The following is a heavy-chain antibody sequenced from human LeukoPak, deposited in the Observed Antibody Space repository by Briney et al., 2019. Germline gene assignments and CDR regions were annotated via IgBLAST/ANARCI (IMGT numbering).Heavy chain of an antibody. CDR3: AKEDNDSSLDYYYYYYMDV. Sequence: GGSLRLSCAASGFTFSSYAMSWVRQAPGKGLEWVSAISGSGGSTYYADSVKGRFTISRDNSKSTLYLQMNSLRAEDTAVYYCAKEDNDSSLDYYYYYYMDVWGKGTTVTVSS. CDR1: GFTFSSYA. V-gene: IGHV3-23*01. J-gene: IGHJ6*03. D-gene: IGHD3-22*01. CDR2: ISGSGGST.